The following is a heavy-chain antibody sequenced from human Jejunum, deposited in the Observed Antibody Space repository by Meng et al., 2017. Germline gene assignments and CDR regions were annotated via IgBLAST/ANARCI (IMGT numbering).Heavy chain of an antibody. CDR3: AKLALGVVGAPDHFDY. CDR2: ISDIGVNT. J-gene: IGHJ4*02. D-gene: IGHD1-26*01. CDR1: GFTFSSYE. V-gene: IGHV3-23*01. Sequence: GESLKISCAVSGFTFSSYEMNWVRQAPGKGLEWVSTISDIGVNTYYADSVKGRFTISRDDSKNTLYLQMNSLRAEDTAVYYCAKLALGVVGAPDHFDYWGQGTLVTVSS.